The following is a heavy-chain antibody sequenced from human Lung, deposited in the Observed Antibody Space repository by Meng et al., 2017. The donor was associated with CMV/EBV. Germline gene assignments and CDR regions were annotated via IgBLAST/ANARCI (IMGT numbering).Heavy chain of an antibody. D-gene: IGHD3-3*01. V-gene: IGHV3-43*01. J-gene: IGHJ5*02. CDR3: AKETSNYDFWSGYYTGGLDP. Sequence: GGSXRLXXAAPGFTFDDYTMHWVRQAPGKGLEWVSLISWDGDTTYYADSVKGRFSISRDNSKNSLYLQMNSLRTEDTALYYCAKETSNYDFWSGYYTGGLDPWGQGXLVTVSS. CDR2: ISWDGDTT. CDR1: GFTFDDYT.